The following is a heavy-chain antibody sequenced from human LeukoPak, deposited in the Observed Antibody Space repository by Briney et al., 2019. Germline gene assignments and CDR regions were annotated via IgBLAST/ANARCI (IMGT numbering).Heavy chain of an antibody. D-gene: IGHD6-19*01. J-gene: IGHJ6*02. CDR3: ARGPWMYSSGAYSYYGLDV. CDR2: IYSGGST. V-gene: IGHV3-66*01. CDR1: GFTVSSNY. Sequence: GGSLRLSCAASGFTVSSNYMSWVRQAPGKGLEWVSVIYSGGSTYYADSVKGRFTISRDNGKNSLYLQMNSLRAEDTAVYFCARGPWMYSSGAYSYYGLDVWGQGTTVTVSS.